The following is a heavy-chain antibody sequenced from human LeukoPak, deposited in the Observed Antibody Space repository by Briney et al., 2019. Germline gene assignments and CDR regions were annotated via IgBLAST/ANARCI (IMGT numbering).Heavy chain of an antibody. CDR3: VRDIQWRFDP. J-gene: IGHJ5*02. CDR2: ISTNKGNT. V-gene: IGHV1-18*01. D-gene: IGHD2-8*01. CDR1: GYIFTTYG. Sequence: ASVRVSCKASGYIFTTYGISWVRQAPGQGLEWMGWISTNKGNTNYAQRLQGRGTMTADTSTSTAYMELRSLRSDDTAIYYCVRDIQWRFDPWGQGTLVTVSS.